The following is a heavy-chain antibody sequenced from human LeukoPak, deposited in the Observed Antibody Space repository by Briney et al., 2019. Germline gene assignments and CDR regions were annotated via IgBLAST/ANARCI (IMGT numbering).Heavy chain of an antibody. CDR2: ISYDGSNK. CDR3: ARDKRFLEWSYGMDV. D-gene: IGHD3-3*01. J-gene: IGHJ6*02. Sequence: PGRSLRLSCAASGFTFRICAMHWVRQAPGKGLEWVAVISYDGSNKNYADSVKGRFTISRDNAKNSLYLQMNSLRAEDTAVYYCARDKRFLEWSYGMDVWGQGTTVTVSS. V-gene: IGHV3-30-3*01. CDR1: GFTFRICA.